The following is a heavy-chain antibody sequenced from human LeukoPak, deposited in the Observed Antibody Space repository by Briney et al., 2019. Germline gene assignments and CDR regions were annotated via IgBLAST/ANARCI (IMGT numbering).Heavy chain of an antibody. CDR1: GFTFSNAW. Sequence: GGSLRLSCAASGFTFSNAWMSWVRQAPGKGLEWVGRIKSKTDGGTTDYAAPVKGRFTISRDDSKNTLYLQMNSLKTEDTAVYYCTTDRIVFGLGDSYYFDYWGQGTLVTVSS. J-gene: IGHJ4*02. CDR3: TTDRIVFGLGDSYYFDY. V-gene: IGHV3-15*01. CDR2: IKSKTDGGTT. D-gene: IGHD3-16*01.